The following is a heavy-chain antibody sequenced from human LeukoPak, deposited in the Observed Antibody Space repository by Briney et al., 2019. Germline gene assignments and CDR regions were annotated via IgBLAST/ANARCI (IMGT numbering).Heavy chain of an antibody. Sequence: PSETLSLTCTVSGGSFSGYYWSWIRQPPGKGLEWIGEINHSGSTNYNPSLKSRVTISVDTSKNQFSLKLSSVTAADTAVYYCARSITMPLYWGQGTLVTVSS. CDR1: GGSFSGYY. J-gene: IGHJ4*02. V-gene: IGHV4-34*01. CDR3: ARSITMPLY. D-gene: IGHD3-10*01. CDR2: INHSGST.